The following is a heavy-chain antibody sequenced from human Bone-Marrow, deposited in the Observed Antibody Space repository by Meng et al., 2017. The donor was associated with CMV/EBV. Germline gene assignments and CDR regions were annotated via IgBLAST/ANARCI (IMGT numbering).Heavy chain of an antibody. CDR1: GYTFTDYY. Sequence: ASVKVSCKASGYTFTDYYIHWVRQAPGQGLEWMGWINPNSGVTNYAQKFQGRVTMTRDTSVSTAYMELSRLRSDDTAVYYCARPIGSFRFDPWGQGTLVTVSS. D-gene: IGHD3-22*01. CDR3: ARPIGSFRFDP. CDR2: INPNSGVT. J-gene: IGHJ5*02. V-gene: IGHV1-2*02.